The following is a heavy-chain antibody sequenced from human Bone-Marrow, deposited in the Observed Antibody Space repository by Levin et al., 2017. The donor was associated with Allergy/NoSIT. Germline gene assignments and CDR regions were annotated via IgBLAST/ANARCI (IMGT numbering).Heavy chain of an antibody. V-gene: IGHV3-30*18. CDR2: ISYDGSNK. J-gene: IGHJ4*02. CDR3: AKDLAVADRG. D-gene: IGHD6-19*01. Sequence: GGSLRLSCAASGFTFSSYGMHWVRQAPGKGLEWVAVISYDGSNKYYADSVKGRFTISRDNSKNTLYLQMNSLRAEDTAVYYCAKDLAVADRGWGQGTLVTVSS. CDR1: GFTFSSYG.